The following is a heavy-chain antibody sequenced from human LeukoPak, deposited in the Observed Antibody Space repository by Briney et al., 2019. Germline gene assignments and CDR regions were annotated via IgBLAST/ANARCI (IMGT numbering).Heavy chain of an antibody. D-gene: IGHD6-19*01. V-gene: IGHV3-48*01. CDR3: VRPYSSGWDNWFDP. CDR1: GFTFSNYN. CDR2: ISSSSSAI. J-gene: IGHJ5*02. Sequence: QAGGSLRLSCVASGFTFSNYNMNWVRQAPGKVLEWVSDISSSSSAIYYADSVKGRFTISRANAKNSLYLQMNSLRAKDTAVYYCVRPYSSGWDNWFDPWGQGTLVTVSS.